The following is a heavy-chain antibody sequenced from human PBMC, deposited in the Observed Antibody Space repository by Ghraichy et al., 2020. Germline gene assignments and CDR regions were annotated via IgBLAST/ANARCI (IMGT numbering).Heavy chain of an antibody. J-gene: IGHJ4*02. CDR3: ARQGQHDY. CDR1: GGSISSSSYY. CDR2: IYYSGST. Sequence: LNISCTVSGGSISSSSYYWGWIRQPPGKGLEWIGSIYYSGSTYYNPSLKSRVTISVDTSKNQFSLKLSSVTAADTAVYYCARQGQHDYWGQGTLVTVSS. V-gene: IGHV4-39*01. D-gene: IGHD6-13*01.